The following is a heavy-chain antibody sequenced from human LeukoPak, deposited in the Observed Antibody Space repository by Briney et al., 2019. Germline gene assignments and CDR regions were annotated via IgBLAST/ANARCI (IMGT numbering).Heavy chain of an antibody. D-gene: IGHD1-26*01. CDR1: GGSTSSYY. J-gene: IGHJ4*02. CDR2: FYYCGTT. Sequence: AEPLSLTCSLSGGSTSSYYWRCIRQPPGEGRQWLVYFYYCGTTNNNPSLKSRVTMSVDTSKNQFSLNLSSVAAADTAVYYCARVSNSGTYYFLDCWGQGTLVTVSS. CDR3: ARVSNSGTYYFLDC. V-gene: IGHV4-59*01.